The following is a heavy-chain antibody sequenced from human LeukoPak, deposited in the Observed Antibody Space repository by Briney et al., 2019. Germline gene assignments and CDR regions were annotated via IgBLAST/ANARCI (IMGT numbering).Heavy chain of an antibody. D-gene: IGHD5-12*01. V-gene: IGHV1-18*01. CDR3: ARTRYSGYDLRSGFDY. J-gene: IGHJ4*02. CDR2: ISAYNGNT. CDR1: GYTFTSYG. Sequence: ASVNVSCKSSGYTFTSYGISWVRQAPGQGLEWMGWISAYNGNTNYAQKLQGRVTMTTDTSTSTAYMELRSLRSDDTAVYYCARTRYSGYDLRSGFDYWGQGTLVTVSS.